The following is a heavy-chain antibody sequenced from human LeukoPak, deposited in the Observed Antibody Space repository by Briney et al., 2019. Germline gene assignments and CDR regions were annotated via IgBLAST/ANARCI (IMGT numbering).Heavy chain of an antibody. D-gene: IGHD1-14*01. J-gene: IGHJ3*02. CDR3: ASLRKGRAFDI. Sequence: GGSLRLSCAASGLTFSSYWMSWVRQAPGKGLEWVANIKQDGSEKYYVDSVKGRFTISRDNAKNSLYLQMNSLRAEDTAVYYCASLRKGRAFDIWGQGTMVTVSS. CDR1: GLTFSSYW. CDR2: IKQDGSEK. V-gene: IGHV3-7*01.